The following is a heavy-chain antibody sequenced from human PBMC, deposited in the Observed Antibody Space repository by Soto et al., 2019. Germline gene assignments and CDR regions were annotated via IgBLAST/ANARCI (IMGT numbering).Heavy chain of an antibody. D-gene: IGHD3-22*01. CDR1: GGSISSYY. CDR2: IYYSATT. CDR3: AKSPGMYYYDSSGYYHYDY. J-gene: IGHJ4*02. V-gene: IGHV4-59*01. Sequence: SETLSLTCTVSGGSISSYYWSWIRQPPGKGLEWIGYIYYSATTNYNPSLKSRVTISVDTSKNQFSLKLTSVTAADTAVYYCAKSPGMYYYDSSGYYHYDYWGQGTLVTVSS.